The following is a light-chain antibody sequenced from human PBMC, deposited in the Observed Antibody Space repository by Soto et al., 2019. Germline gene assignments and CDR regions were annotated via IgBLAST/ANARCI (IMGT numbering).Light chain of an antibody. V-gene: IGKV3-15*01. J-gene: IGKJ5*01. Sequence: EILLTRSPATLSVSPVSMPAPSGQPSQSVNINLAWYQQKPGQAPRLLIYGASTRATGVTARFRGGGSGTEFTLTISSLQSEDSAVYYCQQYQKWPPITFGQGTRLEIK. CDR1: QSVNIN. CDR3: QQYQKWPPIT. CDR2: GAS.